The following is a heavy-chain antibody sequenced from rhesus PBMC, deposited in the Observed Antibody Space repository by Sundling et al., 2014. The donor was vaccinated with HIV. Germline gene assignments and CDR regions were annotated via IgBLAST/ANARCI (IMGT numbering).Heavy chain of an antibody. J-gene: IGHJ6*01. CDR3: ARTGGGRSPLDYYGLDS. CDR1: GASISDYYY. Sequence: QVQLQESGPGLVQPSETLSLSCAVSGASISDYYYWHWVRQPPGKGLEWIGTIYGNSPNSYYNPSLKSRVAISKDTSKKQFSLKLSSVTAADTAVYFCARTGGGRSPLDYYGLDSWGQGVVVTVSS. V-gene: IGHV4S9*01. D-gene: IGHD6-25*01. CDR2: IYGNSPNS.